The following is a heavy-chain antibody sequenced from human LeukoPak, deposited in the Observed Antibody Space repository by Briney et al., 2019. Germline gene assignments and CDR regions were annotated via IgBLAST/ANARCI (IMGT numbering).Heavy chain of an antibody. J-gene: IGHJ4*02. CDR1: GFTFSSYW. V-gene: IGHV3-74*01. Sequence: GGSLRLSCAASGFTFSSYWMHWVRQAPGKGLVWVSRINSDGSSTSYADSVKGRFTISRDNAKNSLFLQMNSLRAEDTAVYYCARSMVRETFDSWGQGTLVTVSS. CDR2: INSDGSST. D-gene: IGHD3-10*01. CDR3: ARSMVRETFDS.